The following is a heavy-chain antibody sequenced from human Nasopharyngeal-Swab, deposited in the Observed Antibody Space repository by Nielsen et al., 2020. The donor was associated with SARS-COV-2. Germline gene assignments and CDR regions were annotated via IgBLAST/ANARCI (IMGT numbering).Heavy chain of an antibody. V-gene: IGHV3-48*02. D-gene: IGHD2-15*01. J-gene: IGHJ3*02. CDR1: GFIFSDYG. Sequence: GESLKISCAASGFIFSDYGVNWVRQAPGKGLEWFSYISSGATTVYSADSVKGRFTISRDNARNSLYLQMNSLRDEDTAVYYCARCSGFICAFDIWGQGTMVSVSS. CDR3: ARCSGFICAFDI. CDR2: ISSGATTV.